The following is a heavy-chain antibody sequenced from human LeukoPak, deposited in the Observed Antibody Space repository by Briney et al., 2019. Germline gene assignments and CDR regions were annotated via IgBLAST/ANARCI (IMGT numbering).Heavy chain of an antibody. CDR3: ARRGSGSYRDYFDY. CDR2: ISAYNGNT. D-gene: IGHD1-26*01. CDR1: GYTFTSYG. V-gene: IGHV1-18*01. J-gene: IGHJ4*02. Sequence: GASVKVSCKASGYTFTSYGISWGRQAPGQGLWWMGWISAYNGNTNYAQKLQGRDTKTTDTSTSTDYMEVRSLRTDDSAVYYCARRGSGSYRDYFDYWGQGTLVTVSS.